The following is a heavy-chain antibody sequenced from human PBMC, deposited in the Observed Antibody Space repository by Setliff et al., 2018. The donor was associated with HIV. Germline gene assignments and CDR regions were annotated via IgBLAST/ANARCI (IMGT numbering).Heavy chain of an antibody. D-gene: IGHD5-12*01. V-gene: IGHV3-30*02. J-gene: IGHJ4*02. CDR1: GFNFNDYG. Sequence: SLKISCAASGFNFNDYGMHWVRQAPGKGLEWVAFIRYDGSNEHYADSVKGRFTISRDNSKNTLALQMTSLRVEDTAAYYCAKDYFSGYDFRYFFDYWGQGALVTVSS. CDR3: AKDYFSGYDFRYFFDY. CDR2: IRYDGSNE.